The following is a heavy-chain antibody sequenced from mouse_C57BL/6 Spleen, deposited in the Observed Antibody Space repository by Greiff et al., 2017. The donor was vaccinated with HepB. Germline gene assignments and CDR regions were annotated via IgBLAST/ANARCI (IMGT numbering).Heavy chain of an antibody. J-gene: IGHJ3*01. D-gene: IGHD2-4*01. Sequence: EVQLQQSGAELVRPGASVKLSCTASGFNIKDDYMHWVKQRPEQGLEWIGWIDPENGDTEYASKFQGKATITADTSSNTAYLQLSSLTSEDTAVYYCTTLYYDYARFAYWGQGTLVTVSA. V-gene: IGHV14-4*01. CDR1: GFNIKDDY. CDR2: IDPENGDT. CDR3: TTLYYDYARFAY.